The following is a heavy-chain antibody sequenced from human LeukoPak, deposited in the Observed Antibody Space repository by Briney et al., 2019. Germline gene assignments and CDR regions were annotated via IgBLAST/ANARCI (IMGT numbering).Heavy chain of an antibody. CDR3: AKRHSFDSSGYSV. CDR1: GGSISRYF. V-gene: IGHV4-59*08. J-gene: IGHJ4*02. CDR2: ISYIGST. D-gene: IGHD3-22*01. Sequence: KPSETLSLTCTVSGGSISRYFWTWIWHPPRKGLEWIGYISYIGSTDYNPSLKSRVTISIDTSQNQFSLKLTSVSAADTAVYYCAKRHSFDSSGYSVWGQGTLVTVSS.